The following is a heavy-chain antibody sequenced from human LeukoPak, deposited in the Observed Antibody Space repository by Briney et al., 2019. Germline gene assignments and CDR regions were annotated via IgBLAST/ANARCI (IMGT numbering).Heavy chain of an antibody. J-gene: IGHJ4*02. Sequence: GGSVRLSCAASGFTFNTYAMTWVRQTPGKGLEWVSAISGSGGSTYYADSVKGRFTISRDNSKNTLSLQMNSLRAEDTAVYYCAKASSESYYFDYWGQGTLVTVS. D-gene: IGHD1-26*01. CDR3: AKASSESYYFDY. V-gene: IGHV3-23*01. CDR1: GFTFNTYA. CDR2: ISGSGGST.